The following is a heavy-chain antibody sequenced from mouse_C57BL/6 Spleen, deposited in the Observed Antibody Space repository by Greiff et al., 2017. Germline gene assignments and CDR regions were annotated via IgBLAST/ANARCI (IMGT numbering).Heavy chain of an antibody. V-gene: IGHV1-61*01. CDR2: IYPSDSET. Sequence: QVQLQQPGAELVRPGSSVKLSCKASGYTFTSYWMDWVKQRPGQGLEWIGNIYPSDSETHYNQKFKDKATLTVDKSASTAYMQLSSLTSEDSAVSSCARRCLTTVVAGGYYFDYWSQGTTLTVSS. CDR3: ARRCLTTVVAGGYYFDY. D-gene: IGHD1-1*01. CDR1: GYTFTSYW. J-gene: IGHJ2*01.